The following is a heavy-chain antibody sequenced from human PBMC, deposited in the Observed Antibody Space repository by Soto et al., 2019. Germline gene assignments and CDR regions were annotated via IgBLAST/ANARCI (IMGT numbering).Heavy chain of an antibody. CDR3: ARGTAYYYDSSGYYSLRLDY. CDR2: IYYSGST. V-gene: IGHV4-31*03. J-gene: IGHJ4*02. Sequence: SETLSLTCTVSGGSISSDNYYWSWICQHPGKGLKWIGYIYYSGSTYYNPSLKSRVTISVDTSKNQFSLKLSSVTAADTAVYYCARGTAYYYDSSGYYSLRLDYWGPGTLVTVSS. CDR1: GGSISSDNYY. D-gene: IGHD3-22*01.